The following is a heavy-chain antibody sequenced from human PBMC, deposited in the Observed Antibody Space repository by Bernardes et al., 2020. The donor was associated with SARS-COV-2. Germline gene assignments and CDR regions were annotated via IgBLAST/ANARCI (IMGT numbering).Heavy chain of an antibody. CDR2: TSSSSSYT. V-gene: IGHV3-11*06. D-gene: IGHD2-2*01. J-gene: IGHJ6*02. Sequence: GGSLRLSCAASGFTFSDYYMSWIRQAPGKGLEWVSYTSSSSSYTNYADSVKGRFTISRDNAKNSLYLQMNSLRAEDTAVYYCAREGVVPAAMHYYYYGMDVWGQGTTVTVSS. CDR1: GFTFSDYY. CDR3: AREGVVPAAMHYYYYGMDV.